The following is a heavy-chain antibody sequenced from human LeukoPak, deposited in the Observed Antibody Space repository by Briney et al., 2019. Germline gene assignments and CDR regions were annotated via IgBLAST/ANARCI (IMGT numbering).Heavy chain of an antibody. Sequence: ASVKVSCKASGYTFTSHEMHWVRQAPGQGLEWMGIINPRGGSTSHALKFQGRITMTRDTSTSTVYMELSSLRSEDTALYYCVRVYRFLERPYFDYWGQGTLVTVSS. D-gene: IGHD3-3*01. J-gene: IGHJ4*02. CDR2: INPRGGST. CDR1: GYTFTSHE. CDR3: VRVYRFLERPYFDY. V-gene: IGHV1-46*01.